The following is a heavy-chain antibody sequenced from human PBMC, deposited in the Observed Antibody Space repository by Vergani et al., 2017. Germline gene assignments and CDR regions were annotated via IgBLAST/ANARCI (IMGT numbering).Heavy chain of an antibody. Sequence: QVQLVQSGAEVKKPGASVKVSCKASGYTFTSYAMHWVRQAPGQRLEWMGWINAGNGNTKYSQKFQGRVTITRDTSASTAYMELSSLRSEDTAVYYCARDKRVGATQLYYYGMDVWGQGTTVTVSS. V-gene: IGHV1-3*01. CDR2: INAGNGNT. CDR1: GYTFTSYA. J-gene: IGHJ6*02. CDR3: ARDKRVGATQLYYYGMDV. D-gene: IGHD1-26*01.